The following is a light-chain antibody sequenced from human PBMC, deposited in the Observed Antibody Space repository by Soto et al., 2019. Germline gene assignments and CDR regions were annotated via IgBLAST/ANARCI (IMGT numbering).Light chain of an antibody. J-gene: IGLJ3*02. CDR1: STY. Sequence: QSALTQPRSVSGSPGQSVTISCTGISTYVSWYQQHPGKVPRLMVYDVTKRPSGVPDRFSGSKSGNTASLTSSGLQADDEADYYCCSSPHTYTLWGFGGGTKLTVL. CDR3: CSSPHTYTLWG. V-gene: IGLV2-11*01. CDR2: DVT.